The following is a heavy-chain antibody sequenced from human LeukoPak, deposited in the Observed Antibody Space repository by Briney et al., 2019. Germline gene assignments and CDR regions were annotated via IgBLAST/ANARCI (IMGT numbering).Heavy chain of an antibody. CDR3: ARTDGYGDYVLDY. J-gene: IGHJ4*02. Sequence: PGRSLRLSCAASGFTFSSYGMHWVRQAPGKGLEWVAVIWYDGSNKYYADPVKGRFTISRDNSKNTLYLQMNSLRAEDTAVYYCARTDGYGDYVLDYWGQGTLVTVSS. V-gene: IGHV3-33*01. D-gene: IGHD4-17*01. CDR1: GFTFSSYG. CDR2: IWYDGSNK.